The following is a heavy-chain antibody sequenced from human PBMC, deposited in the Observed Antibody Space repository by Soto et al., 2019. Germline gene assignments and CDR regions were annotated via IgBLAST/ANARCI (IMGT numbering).Heavy chain of an antibody. J-gene: IGHJ4*02. CDR1: GGSISSSSFY. V-gene: IGHV4-39*01. Sequence: QLQLQESGPGLVKPSETLSLTCTVSGGSISSSSFYWGWIRQPPGKGLEWIGSIYYSGSTYYNPSLKRRVTLSVDTSKNQFSLTLTSVTAADTAVYYCARLRGPSYGPLAYWGQGTLVIVSS. D-gene: IGHD1-26*01. CDR3: ARLRGPSYGPLAY. CDR2: IYYSGST.